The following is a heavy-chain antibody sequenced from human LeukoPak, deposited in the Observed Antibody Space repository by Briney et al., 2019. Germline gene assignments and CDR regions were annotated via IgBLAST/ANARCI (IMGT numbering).Heavy chain of an antibody. J-gene: IGHJ3*02. CDR1: GFTFSSYS. CDR3: ARDGRDAFDI. V-gene: IGHV3-21*01. Sequence: GGSLRLSCAASGFTFSSYSMNWVRQAPGKGLEWVSSISSSSSYIYYADPVKGRFTISRDNAKNSLYLQMNSLRAEDTAVYYCARDGRDAFDIWGQGTMVTVSS. CDR2: ISSSSSYI. D-gene: IGHD1-26*01.